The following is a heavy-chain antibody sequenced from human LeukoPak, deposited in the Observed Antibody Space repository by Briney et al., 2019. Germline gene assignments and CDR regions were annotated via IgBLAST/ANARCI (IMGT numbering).Heavy chain of an antibody. D-gene: IGHD6-6*01. J-gene: IGHJ3*02. V-gene: IGHV4-31*03. CDR3: AREGASIAARPDI. CDR2: IYYSGST. Sequence: SETLSLTCTVSGGSISSGGYYWSWIRQHPWKGLEWIGYIYYSGSTYYNPSLKSRVTISVDTSKNQFSLKLSSVTAADTAVYYCAREGASIAARPDIWGQGTMVTVSS. CDR1: GGSISSGGYY.